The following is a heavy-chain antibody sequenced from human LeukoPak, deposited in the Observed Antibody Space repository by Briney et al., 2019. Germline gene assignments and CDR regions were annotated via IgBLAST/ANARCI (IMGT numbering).Heavy chain of an antibody. CDR2: ISYSGYT. Sequence: SETLSLTCTVSGGAISSSTYYWAWIRQPPGKGLEWIGSISYSGYTYYNPSLRSRVTISVDTSKNQFSLRLGSVTAADTAVYYCARESGTAGAATGTDYWGQGNLVTVS. V-gene: IGHV4-39*07. J-gene: IGHJ4*02. D-gene: IGHD6-13*01. CDR1: GGAISSSTYY. CDR3: ARESGTAGAATGTDY.